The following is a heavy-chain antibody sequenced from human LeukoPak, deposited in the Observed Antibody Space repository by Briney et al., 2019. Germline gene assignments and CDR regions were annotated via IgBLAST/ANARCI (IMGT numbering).Heavy chain of an antibody. Sequence: PGGSLRLSCAASGFIFSNYWMTWVRQAPGKGLEGVANIKQDGSEKYYVDSVKGRFTISRDNAKNSLYLQMNSLRAEDTALYYCAREDQPRGTFDYWGQGILVTVSS. CDR2: IKQDGSEK. D-gene: IGHD2-15*01. CDR1: GFIFSNYW. CDR3: AREDQPRGTFDY. J-gene: IGHJ4*02. V-gene: IGHV3-7*03.